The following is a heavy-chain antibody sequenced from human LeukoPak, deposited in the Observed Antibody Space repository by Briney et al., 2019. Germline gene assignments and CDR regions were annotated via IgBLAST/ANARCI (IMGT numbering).Heavy chain of an antibody. V-gene: IGHV5-51*01. CDR3: ARVGGRIAARSLREAFDC. CDR1: EYSFTSYW. J-gene: IGHJ4*02. D-gene: IGHD6-6*01. Sequence: GESLKIPCKGSEYSFTSYWIGWVCRMPGKGLEWMGVIYPSDSDTRYSPSFQGQVTISADKSINTAYLQWSSLKASDTAMYYCARVGGRIAARSLREAFDCWGQGTLVTVSS. CDR2: IYPSDSDT.